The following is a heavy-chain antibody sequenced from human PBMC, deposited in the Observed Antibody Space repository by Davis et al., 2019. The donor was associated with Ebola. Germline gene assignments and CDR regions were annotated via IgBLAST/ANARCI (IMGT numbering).Heavy chain of an antibody. V-gene: IGHV1-18*01. Sequence: ASVKVSCKASGYTFISYGISWVRQAPGQGLEWMGWISAYNGNTNYAQKLQGRVTMTTDTSTSTAYMELRSLRSDDTAVYYCARAHYYDSSGYYAYWGQGTLVTVSS. CDR1: GYTFISYG. CDR3: ARAHYYDSSGYYAY. D-gene: IGHD3-22*01. CDR2: ISAYNGNT. J-gene: IGHJ4*02.